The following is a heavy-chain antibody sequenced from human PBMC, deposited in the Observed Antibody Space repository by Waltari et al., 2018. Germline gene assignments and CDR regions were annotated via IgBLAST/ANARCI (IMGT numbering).Heavy chain of an antibody. J-gene: IGHJ4*02. V-gene: IGHV1-69*13. CDR3: ARGTVAGTGIPYYFDY. CDR1: GGTFSSYA. D-gene: IGHD6-19*01. CDR2: IIPIFGTA. Sequence: QVQLVQSGAEVKKPGSSVKVSCKASGGTFSSYAISWVRQAPGQGLEWMGGIIPIFGTANYAQKFQGRVTSTADESTSTAYMELSSLRSEDTAVYYCARGTVAGTGIPYYFDYWGQGTLVTVSS.